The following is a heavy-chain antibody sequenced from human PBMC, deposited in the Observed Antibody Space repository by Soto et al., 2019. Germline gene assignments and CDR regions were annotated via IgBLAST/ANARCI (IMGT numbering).Heavy chain of an antibody. J-gene: IGHJ4*02. CDR1: GFTFSSYW. V-gene: IGHV3-7*05. CDR2: IKQDGSEK. CDR3: ARRGGSYYPGNYFDY. Sequence: EVQLVESGGGLVQPGGSLRLSCAASGFTFSSYWMSWVRQAPGKGLEWVANIKQDGSEKYYVDSVKGRFTISRDNAKNSLYLQMNRLRAEDTAVYYCARRGGSYYPGNYFDYWGQGTLVTVSS. D-gene: IGHD1-26*01.